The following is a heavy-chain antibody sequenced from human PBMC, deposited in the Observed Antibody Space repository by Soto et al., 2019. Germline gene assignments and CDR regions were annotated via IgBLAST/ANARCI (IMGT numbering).Heavy chain of an antibody. Sequence: KPSETLSLTCTASGGSISSYHWCWIRQPAGKGLEWIGRIYTSGRTNYNPSLTSRVTMSVDTSKNQLSLKLSSVTAADTAVYYCAREKTWFDPWGQGTLVTVSS. J-gene: IGHJ5*02. V-gene: IGHV4-4*07. CDR2: IYTSGRT. CDR3: AREKTWFDP. CDR1: GGSISSYH.